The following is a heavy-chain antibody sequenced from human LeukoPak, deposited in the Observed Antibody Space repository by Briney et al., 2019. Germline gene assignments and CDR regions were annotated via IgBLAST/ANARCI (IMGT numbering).Heavy chain of an antibody. J-gene: IGHJ5*02. Sequence: ASVKVSCKASGYTFTSYYMHWVRQAPGQGLEWMGIINPSGGSTSYAQKFQGRVTMTRDTSTSTVYMELSSLRSEDTAVYYCARERNSGYDLGWFDPWGQGTLVTVSS. D-gene: IGHD5-12*01. V-gene: IGHV1-46*01. CDR3: ARERNSGYDLGWFDP. CDR1: GYTFTSYY. CDR2: INPSGGST.